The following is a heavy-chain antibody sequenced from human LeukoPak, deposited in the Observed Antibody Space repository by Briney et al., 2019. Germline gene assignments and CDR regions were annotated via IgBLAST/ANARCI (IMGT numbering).Heavy chain of an antibody. CDR1: GGSISSYY. V-gene: IGHV4-59*01. CDR2: IYYSGST. CDR3: ARALYSGSYYPGYYYYMDV. Sequence: SETLSLTCTVSGGSISSYYWSWIRQPPGKGLEWIGYIYYSGSTNYNPSLKSRVTISVDTSKNQFSLKLSSVTAADTAVYYCARALYSGSYYPGYYYYMDVWGKGTTVTISS. J-gene: IGHJ6*03. D-gene: IGHD1-26*01.